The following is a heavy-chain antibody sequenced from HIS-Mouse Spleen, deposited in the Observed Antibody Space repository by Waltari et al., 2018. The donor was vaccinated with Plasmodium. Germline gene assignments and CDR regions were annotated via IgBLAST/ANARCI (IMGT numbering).Heavy chain of an antibody. J-gene: IGHJ2*01. V-gene: IGHV3-7*01. Sequence: EVQLVESGGGLVQPGGSLRLSCAASGFTFSSYWMSWVRQAPGSGREGEAKIRQEGNEKDYVDAVKGRFTISRDNAKNSLYLQMNSLRAEDTAVYYCASSWYWYFDLWGRGTLVTVSS. CDR3: ASSWYWYFDL. CDR2: IRQEGNEK. D-gene: IGHD6-13*01. CDR1: GFTFSSYW.